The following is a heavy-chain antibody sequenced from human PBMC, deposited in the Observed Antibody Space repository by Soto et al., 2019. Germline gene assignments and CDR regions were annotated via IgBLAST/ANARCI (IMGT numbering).Heavy chain of an antibody. Sequence: EVQLVESGGGLVKPGGSLRHSCAASGFTFSSYSMNWVRQAPGKGLEWVSSISSSSSYIYYADSVKGRFTISRDNAKNSLYLQMNSLRAEDTAVYYCARDTLDYGDLTEYFQHWGQGTLVTVSS. CDR1: GFTFSSYS. J-gene: IGHJ1*01. CDR2: ISSSSSYI. V-gene: IGHV3-21*01. D-gene: IGHD4-17*01. CDR3: ARDTLDYGDLTEYFQH.